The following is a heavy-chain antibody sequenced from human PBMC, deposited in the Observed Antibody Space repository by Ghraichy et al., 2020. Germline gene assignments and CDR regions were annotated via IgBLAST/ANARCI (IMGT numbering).Heavy chain of an antibody. J-gene: IGHJ6*02. D-gene: IGHD4-17*01. V-gene: IGHV3-48*02. Sequence: GGSLRLSCVGSGFTFSSYSMNWVRQSPGKGLEWVSYITSSSRTIFYADSVKGRFTISRDNAQNSLYLEMNSLRDEDTAVYYCARGSTVVRSFYYDGMDVLGQGTTVTVSS. CDR3: ARGSTVVRSFYYDGMDV. CDR1: GFTFSSYS. CDR2: ITSSSRTI.